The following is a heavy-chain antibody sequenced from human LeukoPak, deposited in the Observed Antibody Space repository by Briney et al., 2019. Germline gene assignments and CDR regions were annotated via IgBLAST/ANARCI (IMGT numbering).Heavy chain of an antibody. CDR3: ARDDTAMVDYYYYGMDV. D-gene: IGHD5-18*01. CDR1: GFTFSSYW. J-gene: IGHJ6*02. CDR2: ISSSSSYT. Sequence: PGGSLRLSCAASGFTFSSYWMSWVRLAPGKGLEWVSYISSSSSYTNYADSVKGRFTISRDNAKNSLYLQMNSLRAEDTAVYYCARDDTAMVDYYYYGMDVWGQGTTVTVSS. V-gene: IGHV3-21*05.